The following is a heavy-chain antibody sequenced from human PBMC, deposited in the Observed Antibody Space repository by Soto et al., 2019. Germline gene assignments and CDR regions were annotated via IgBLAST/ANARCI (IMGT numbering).Heavy chain of an antibody. CDR3: ARVTYRCSGGSCPDAFDI. V-gene: IGHV1-18*01. CDR2: ISAYNGNT. Sequence: QVQLVQSGAEVKKPGASVKVSCKASGYTFTSYGISWVRQAPGQGLEWMGWISAYNGNTNYAQKLQGRVTMTTDTSTSTAYMELRSLRSDDTAVYYCARVTYRCSGGSCPDAFDIWGQGTMVTVSS. D-gene: IGHD2-15*01. J-gene: IGHJ3*02. CDR1: GYTFTSYG.